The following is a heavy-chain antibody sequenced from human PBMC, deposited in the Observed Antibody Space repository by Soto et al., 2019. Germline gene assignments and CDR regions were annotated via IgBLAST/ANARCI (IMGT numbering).Heavy chain of an antibody. V-gene: IGHV1-69*13. Sequence: SVNVSCKASGGTFSIYAISWVLQAPGQGLEWMGGIIPIFGTANYAQKFQGRVTITADESTSTAYMELSSLRSEDTAVYYCAREMSGYCSGGSCSSRSRYYYYGMDVWGQGTTVTVSS. CDR2: IIPIFGTA. D-gene: IGHD2-15*01. CDR1: GGTFSIYA. CDR3: AREMSGYCSGGSCSSRSRYYYYGMDV. J-gene: IGHJ6*02.